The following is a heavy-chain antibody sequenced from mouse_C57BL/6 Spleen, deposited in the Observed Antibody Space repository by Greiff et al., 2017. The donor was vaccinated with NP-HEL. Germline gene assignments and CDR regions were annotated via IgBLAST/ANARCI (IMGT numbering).Heavy chain of an antibody. CDR1: GYTFTDYN. J-gene: IGHJ4*01. CDR2: INPNNGGT. CDR3: ARQSSWNYYAMDY. Sequence: EVQLQQSGPELVKPGASVKMSCKASGYTFTDYNMHWVKQSHGKSLEWIGYINPNNGGTSYNQKFKGKATLTVNKSSSTAYMELRSLTSEDSAVYYCARQSSWNYYAMDYWGQGTSVTVSS. D-gene: IGHD1-1*01. V-gene: IGHV1-22*01.